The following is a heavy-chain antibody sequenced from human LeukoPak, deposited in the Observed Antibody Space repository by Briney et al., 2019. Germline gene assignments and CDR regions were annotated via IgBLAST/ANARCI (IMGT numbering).Heavy chain of an antibody. Sequence: ASVKVSCKSSGYDFKTYAVSWVRQAPGQGLEWMGWISGYNGDTENAPHFRDRVTMTTDTSTSTAYIELRSLSLDDTAVYFCARGGGHTSTWRSFDLWGQGTLVIVSS. D-gene: IGHD6-13*01. V-gene: IGHV1-18*01. CDR2: ISGYNGDT. J-gene: IGHJ4*02. CDR1: GYDFKTYA. CDR3: ARGGGHTSTWRSFDL.